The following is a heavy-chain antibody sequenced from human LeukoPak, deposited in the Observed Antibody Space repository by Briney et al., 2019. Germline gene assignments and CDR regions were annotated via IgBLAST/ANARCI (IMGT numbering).Heavy chain of an antibody. V-gene: IGHV3-20*04. CDR2: INWNGGST. J-gene: IGHJ4*02. Sequence: GGSLRLSCAAAGFTFDDYGMSWVRQAPGRGLEWVSGINWNGGSTGYADPVKGRFTISTDNPKNSLYLQMNSLRAEDTALYYCARTGRGYSSARDYWGQGTLVTVSS. CDR3: ARTGRGYSSARDY. CDR1: GFTFDDYG. D-gene: IGHD5-18*01.